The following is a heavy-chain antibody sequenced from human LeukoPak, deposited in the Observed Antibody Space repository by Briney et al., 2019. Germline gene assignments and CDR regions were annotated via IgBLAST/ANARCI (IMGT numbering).Heavy chain of an antibody. CDR2: ISGSGGST. CDR3: AKGPKYYYDSSGLLGGYSYYYYMDV. D-gene: IGHD3-22*01. V-gene: IGHV3-NL1*01. CDR1: GFTFSSYG. J-gene: IGHJ6*03. Sequence: GGSLRLSCAASGFTFSSYGMHWVRQAPGKGLEWVSAISGSGGSTYYADSVKGRFTISRDNSKNTLYLQMNSLRAEDTAVYYCAKGPKYYYDSSGLLGGYSYYYYMDVWGKGTTVTVSS.